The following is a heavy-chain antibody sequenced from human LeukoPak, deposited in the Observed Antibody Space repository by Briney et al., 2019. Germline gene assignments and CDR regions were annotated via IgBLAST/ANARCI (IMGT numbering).Heavy chain of an antibody. CDR2: ISGSGGST. D-gene: IGHD1-26*01. J-gene: IGHJ4*02. CDR3: AKGGKWDVTPFDY. V-gene: IGHV3-23*01. Sequence: GGSLRLSCAASGFTFSGYAMHWVRQAPGKGLEWVSAISGSGGSTYYADSVKGRSTISRDNSKNTLYLQVNSLRAEDTAVYYCAKGGKWDVTPFDYWGQGTLVTVSS. CDR1: GFTFSGYA.